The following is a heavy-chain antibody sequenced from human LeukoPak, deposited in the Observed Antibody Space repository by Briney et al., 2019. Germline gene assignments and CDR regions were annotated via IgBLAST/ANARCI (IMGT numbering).Heavy chain of an antibody. D-gene: IGHD3-3*01. Sequence: ASVKVSCKASGYTFTSYYMHWVRQAPGQGLEWMGIINPSGGSTSYAQKFQGRVTMTRDTSTSTVYMELSSLRSEDTAVYYCAAYDFWSGYPEYFQHWGQGTLVTVSS. CDR1: GYTFTSYY. V-gene: IGHV1-46*01. CDR2: INPSGGST. J-gene: IGHJ1*01. CDR3: AAYDFWSGYPEYFQH.